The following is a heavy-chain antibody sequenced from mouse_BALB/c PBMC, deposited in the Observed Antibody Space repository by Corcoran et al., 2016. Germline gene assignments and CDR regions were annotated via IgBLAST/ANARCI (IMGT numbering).Heavy chain of an antibody. CDR3: ARVLLRLRPFAY. CDR1: VYTFSSYW. V-gene: IGHV1-9*01. J-gene: IGHJ3*01. D-gene: IGHD1-2*01. CDR2: ILPGSGST. Sequence: QVQLQQSGAELMKPGASVKISCKATVYTFSSYWIEWVKQRPGHGLEWIGEILPGSGSTNYNEKFKGKATFTADTSSNTAYMQLSSLTSEDSAVYYCARVLLRLRPFAYWGQGTLVTVSA.